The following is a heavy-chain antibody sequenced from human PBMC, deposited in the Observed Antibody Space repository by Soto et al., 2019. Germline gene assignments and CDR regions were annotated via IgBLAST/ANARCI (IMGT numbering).Heavy chain of an antibody. D-gene: IGHD1-26*01. CDR3: ANRRGNYF. J-gene: IGHJ4*01. CDR2: IAESGDGT. V-gene: IGHV3-23*02. Sequence: RNAPGKGLEWVSAIAESGDGTAYIDSVKGRFTISTDNFNNTLYLQMNSLRADGTALYYCANRRGNYF.